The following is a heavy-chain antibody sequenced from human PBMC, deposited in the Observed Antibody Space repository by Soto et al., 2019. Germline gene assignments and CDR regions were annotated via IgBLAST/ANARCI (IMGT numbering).Heavy chain of an antibody. CDR1: GGTPSNSA. CDR2: IIPVFGLV. CDR3: AGGRIVVVGSRAYYGMDV. V-gene: IGHV1-69*01. J-gene: IGHJ6*02. D-gene: IGHD3-22*01. Sequence: QVHLLLQSGAEVKKPGSSVKVSCEASGGTPSNSAISWVRQAPGQGLEWMGGIIPVFGLVKYAQNSQGRVTFTADESTNTAYMELSSLRPEDTAVYYCAGGRIVVVGSRAYYGMDVWGQGTTVTVSS.